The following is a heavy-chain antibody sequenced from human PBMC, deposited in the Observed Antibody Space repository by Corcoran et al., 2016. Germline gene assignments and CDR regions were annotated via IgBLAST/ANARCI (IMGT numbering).Heavy chain of an antibody. D-gene: IGHD6-19*01. J-gene: IGHJ5*02. CDR2: IKSKTDGGTT. CDR3: TAGARSSGWYERNFDP. Sequence: EVQLVESGGGLVKPGGSLRLSCAASGFTFSNAWMNWVRQAPGKGLEWVGRIKSKTDGGTTDYAAPVKGRFTISRDDSKNTLYLQMNSLKTEDTAVYYCTAGARSSGWYERNFDPWGQGTLVTVSS. CDR1: GFTFSNAW. V-gene: IGHV3-15*07.